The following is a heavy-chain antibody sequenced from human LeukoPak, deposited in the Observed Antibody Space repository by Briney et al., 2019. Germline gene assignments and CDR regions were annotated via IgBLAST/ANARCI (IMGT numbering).Heavy chain of an antibody. Sequence: RGESLQISCEISGYTFTNNWIAWVRQMPGKGLEWMGVIYPGDSDTTYSPSFQGHVTISVDKSMRTAYLQWSSLKASDSATYYCARLWYSRSWQEQETFFDYWGQGTRVTVSS. D-gene: IGHD1-26*01. J-gene: IGHJ4*02. CDR2: IYPGDSDT. CDR1: GYTFTNNW. CDR3: ARLWYSRSWQEQETFFDY. V-gene: IGHV5-51*01.